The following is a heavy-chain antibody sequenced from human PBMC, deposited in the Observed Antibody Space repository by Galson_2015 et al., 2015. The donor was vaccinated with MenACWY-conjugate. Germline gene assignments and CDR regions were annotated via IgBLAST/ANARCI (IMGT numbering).Heavy chain of an antibody. CDR2: IKSKTDGGTT. V-gene: IGHV3-15*01. CDR3: TTHHYDILTGPFDY. Sequence: SLRLSCAASGFTFSNAWMSWVRQAPGKGLEWVGRIKSKTDGGTTDYAAPVKGRFTISRDDSKNTLYLQMNSLKTEDTAVYYCTTHHYDILTGPFDYWGQGTLVTVSS. CDR1: GFTFSNAW. D-gene: IGHD3-9*01. J-gene: IGHJ4*02.